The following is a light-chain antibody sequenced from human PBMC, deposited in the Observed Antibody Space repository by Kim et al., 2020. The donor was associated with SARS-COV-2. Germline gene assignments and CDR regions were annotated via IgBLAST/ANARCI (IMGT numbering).Light chain of an antibody. V-gene: IGLV2-11*01. Sequence: QSALTQPRSVSGSPGQSVTISCTGTSSDVGGYNYVSWYQHHPGKAPKLMIYAVSKRPSGVPDRFSGSKSGNTASLTISGLQAEDEADYYCQSYDRSLSGSVFGGGTQLTVL. CDR1: SSDVGGYNY. J-gene: IGLJ3*02. CDR2: AVS. CDR3: QSYDRSLSGSV.